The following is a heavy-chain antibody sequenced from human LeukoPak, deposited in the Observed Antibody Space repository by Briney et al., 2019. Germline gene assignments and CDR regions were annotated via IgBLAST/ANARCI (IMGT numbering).Heavy chain of an antibody. V-gene: IGHV1-46*01. CDR3: ARDRKSFIAAAATDWFDP. CDR2: INPSGGST. D-gene: IGHD6-13*01. J-gene: IGHJ5*02. CDR1: GYTFTGYY. Sequence: ASVKVSCKASGYTFTGYYMHWVRQAPGQGLEWMGIINPSGGSTSYAQKFQGRVTMTRDTSTSTVCMELSSLRSEDTAVYYCARDRKSFIAAAATDWFDPWGQGTLVTVSS.